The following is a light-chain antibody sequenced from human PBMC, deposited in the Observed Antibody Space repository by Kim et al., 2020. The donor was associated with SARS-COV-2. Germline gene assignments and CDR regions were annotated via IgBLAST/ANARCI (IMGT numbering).Light chain of an antibody. Sequence: QPATISCRSSLGLVNRDGNTSLNWLQQRPGRSPRRLIYQVSKRDSGVPDRFSGSGSGSDFTLKISRVEAEDVGVYYCMQATHWPYSFGQGTKLEI. CDR3: MQATHWPYS. CDR1: LGLVNRDGNTS. CDR2: QVS. J-gene: IGKJ2*03. V-gene: IGKV2-30*01.